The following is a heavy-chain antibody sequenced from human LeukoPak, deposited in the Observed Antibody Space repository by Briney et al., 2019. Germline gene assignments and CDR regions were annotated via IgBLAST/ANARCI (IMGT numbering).Heavy chain of an antibody. D-gene: IGHD3-3*01. CDR1: GFTFNSYV. CDR3: VYQVQGVVK. V-gene: IGHV3-64*05. J-gene: IGHJ4*02. Sequence: PGGSLRLSCSASGFTFNSYVMHWVRQAPGKGLEYVSGIRGDGASTYYADSVKGRFTIYRDNSKNTLYVQMTSLRAEDTAVYYCVYQVQGVVKWGQGTLVTVSS. CDR2: IRGDGAST.